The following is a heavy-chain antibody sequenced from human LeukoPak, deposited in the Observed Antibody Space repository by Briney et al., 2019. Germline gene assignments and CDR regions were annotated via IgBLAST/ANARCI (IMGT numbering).Heavy chain of an antibody. D-gene: IGHD3-3*01. J-gene: IGHJ4*02. V-gene: IGHV3-23*01. CDR3: ARGPGDFWSGYYAWYFDY. CDR1: GFTFSSYA. Sequence: GGSLRLSCAASGFTFSSYAMSWVRQAPGKGLEWVSAISGSGGSTYYADSVKGRFTISRDNSKNTLYLQMNSLRAEDTAVYYCARGPGDFWSGYYAWYFDYWGQGTLVTVSS. CDR2: ISGSGGST.